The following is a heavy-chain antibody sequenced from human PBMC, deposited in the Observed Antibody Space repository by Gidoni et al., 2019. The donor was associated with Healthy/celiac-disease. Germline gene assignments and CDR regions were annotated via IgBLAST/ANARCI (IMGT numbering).Heavy chain of an antibody. CDR1: GFTVSSNY. J-gene: IGHJ3*02. Sequence: EVQLVESGGGLIQPGGSLRLSCAASGFTVSSNYMSWVRQAPGKGLEWVSVIYSGGSTYYADSVKGRFTISRDNSKNTLYLQMNSLRAEDTAVYYCARVVGASRGDAFDIWGQGTMVTVSS. V-gene: IGHV3-53*01. D-gene: IGHD1-26*01. CDR2: IYSGGST. CDR3: ARVVGASRGDAFDI.